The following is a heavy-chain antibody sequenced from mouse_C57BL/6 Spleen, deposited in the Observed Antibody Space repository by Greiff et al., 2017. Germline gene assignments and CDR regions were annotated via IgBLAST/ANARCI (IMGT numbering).Heavy chain of an antibody. D-gene: IGHD1-1*01. Sequence: VMLVESGPELVKPGASVKLSCKASGYTFTSYDINWVKQRPGQGLEWIGWIYPRDGSTKYNEKFKGKATLPVDTSSSTAYMELHSLTSEDSAVYFCARENYYGSSYYFDYWGQGTTLTVSS. J-gene: IGHJ2*01. V-gene: IGHV1-85*01. CDR1: GYTFTSYD. CDR3: ARENYYGSSYYFDY. CDR2: IYPRDGST.